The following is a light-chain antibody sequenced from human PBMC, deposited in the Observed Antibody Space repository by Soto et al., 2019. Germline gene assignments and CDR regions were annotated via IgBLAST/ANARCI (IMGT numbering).Light chain of an antibody. CDR1: SSDVGAYKY. J-gene: IGLJ3*02. CDR2: EVT. V-gene: IGLV2-8*01. CDR3: TSYVGNDIWV. Sequence: QSALTQPPSASGSPGQSVTISCTGTSSDVGAYKYVSWYQQYPGKAPKLMIYEVTKRPSGVPDRFSGSKSGNTGSLTVSGLQAEDEADYYCTSYVGNDIWVFCGGTKVTVL.